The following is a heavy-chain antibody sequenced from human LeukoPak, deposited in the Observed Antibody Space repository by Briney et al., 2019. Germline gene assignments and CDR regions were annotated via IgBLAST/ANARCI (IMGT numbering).Heavy chain of an antibody. V-gene: IGHV3-23*01. CDR2: ISDSGNFT. Sequence: GGSLRLSCAGSGFTFSNYALSWVRQAPGQGLEWVSTISDSGNFTFYADAVKGRFTISRDNSKNTLYLQMYSLRAEDTAIYYCARAPPYTKYFDYWGRGTLLTVSS. CDR3: ARAPPYTKYFDY. CDR1: GFTFSNYA. D-gene: IGHD1-1*01. J-gene: IGHJ4*02.